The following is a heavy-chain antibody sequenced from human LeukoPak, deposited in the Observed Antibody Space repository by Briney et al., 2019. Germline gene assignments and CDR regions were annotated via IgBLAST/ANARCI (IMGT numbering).Heavy chain of an antibody. CDR1: GFTFSSYW. CDR3: ARAVGYCTNGVCPRAFDI. J-gene: IGHJ3*02. D-gene: IGHD2-8*01. CDR2: IKQDGSEK. Sequence: PGGSPRLSCAASGFTFSSYWMSWVRQAPGKGLEWVANIKQDGSEKYYVDSVKGRFTISRDNAKNSLYLQMNSLRAEDTAVYYCARAVGYCTNGVCPRAFDIWGQGTMVTVSS. V-gene: IGHV3-7*01.